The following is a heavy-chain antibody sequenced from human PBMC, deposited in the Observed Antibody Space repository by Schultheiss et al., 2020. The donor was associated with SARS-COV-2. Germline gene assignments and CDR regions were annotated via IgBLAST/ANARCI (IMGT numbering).Heavy chain of an antibody. CDR1: GGSFSGYY. CDR2: INHSGST. J-gene: IGHJ3*02. CDR3: ARRESYDFWSGFSAFDI. D-gene: IGHD3-3*01. Sequence: GSLRLSCAVYGGSFSGYYWSWIRQPPGKGLEWIGEINHSGSTNYNPSLKSRVTISVDTSKNQFSLKLSSVTAADTAVYYCARRESYDFWSGFSAFDIWGQGTMVTVSS. V-gene: IGHV4-34*01.